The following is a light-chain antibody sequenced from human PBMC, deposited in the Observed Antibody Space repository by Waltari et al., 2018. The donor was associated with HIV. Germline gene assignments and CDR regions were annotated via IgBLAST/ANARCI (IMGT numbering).Light chain of an antibody. J-gene: IGKJ3*01. V-gene: IGKV1-33*01. CDR2: DAS. Sequence: DIQMTQSPSSLSASVGDRVTITCQASQDINNYLNWYQQKPGKAPKLLIYDASNLETGVPSRFSGSGSGTDFTFTISSLQPEDIATYYCQQYDNLPLTFGPGTKVDIK. CDR3: QQYDNLPLT. CDR1: QDINNY.